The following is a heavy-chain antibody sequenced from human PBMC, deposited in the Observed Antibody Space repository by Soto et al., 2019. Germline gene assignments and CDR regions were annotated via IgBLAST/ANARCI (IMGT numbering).Heavy chain of an antibody. D-gene: IGHD2-21*02. CDR3: ARQRTTVVTQAYFDH. V-gene: IGHV4-39*01. CDR2: IYYSGRT. CDR1: GFTFSSST. Sequence: GSLRLSCAASGFTFSSSTMSWVRQPPGKGLEWIGSIYYSGRTYYNPSFKSRVTISIDTSKNQFSLKLSSVTATDTAVYYCARQRTTVVTQAYFDHWGQGALVTVSS. J-gene: IGHJ4*02.